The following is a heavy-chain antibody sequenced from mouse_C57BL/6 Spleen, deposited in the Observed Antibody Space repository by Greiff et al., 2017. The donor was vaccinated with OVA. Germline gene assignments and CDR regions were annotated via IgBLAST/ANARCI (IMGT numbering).Heavy chain of an antibody. CDR2: IDPENGDT. CDR1: GFNIKDDY. D-gene: IGHD2-5*01. J-gene: IGHJ2*01. V-gene: IGHV14-4*01. Sequence: VQLQQSGAELVRPGASVKLSCTASGFNIKDDYMHWVKQRPAQGLEWIGWIDPENGDTEYASKFQGKATITADTSSNTAYLQLSSLTSEDTAVYYCTAYSNPSYWGQGTTLTVSS. CDR3: TAYSNPSY.